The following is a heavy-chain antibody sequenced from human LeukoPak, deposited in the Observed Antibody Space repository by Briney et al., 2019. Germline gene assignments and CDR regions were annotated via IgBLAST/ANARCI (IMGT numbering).Heavy chain of an antibody. J-gene: IGHJ4*02. CDR1: GFTFSSYA. CDR3: ARGDCSSTSCYRLDY. V-gene: IGHV3-30-3*01. CDR2: ISYDGSNK. D-gene: IGHD2-2*02. Sequence: PGGSLRLSCAASGFTFSSYAMHWVRQAPGKGLEWVAVISYDGSNKYYAGSVKGRFTISRDNSKNTLYLQMNSLRAEDTAVYYCARGDCSSTSCYRLDYWGQGTLVTVSS.